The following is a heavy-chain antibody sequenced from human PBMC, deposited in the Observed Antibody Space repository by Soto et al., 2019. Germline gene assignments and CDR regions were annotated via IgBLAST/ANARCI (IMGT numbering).Heavy chain of an antibody. V-gene: IGHV4-39*02. Sequence: SETLSLTCTVSGGSISSSSYYWGWIRQPPGKGLEWIGSIYYSGSTYYNPSLKIRVTISVDTSKNNFSLKRSSVTAADASVYECARRVAAAGYAFDIWGQGTMVTVSS. CDR2: IYYSGST. CDR3: ARRVAAAGYAFDI. CDR1: GGSISSSSYY. J-gene: IGHJ3*02. D-gene: IGHD6-13*01.